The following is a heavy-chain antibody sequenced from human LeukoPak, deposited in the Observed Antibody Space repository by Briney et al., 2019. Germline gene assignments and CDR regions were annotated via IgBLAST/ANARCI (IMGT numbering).Heavy chain of an antibody. CDR1: GYTFTGYY. Sequence: ASVKVSCKASGYTFTGYYMHWVRQAPGQGLEWMGRINPNSGGTNYAQKFQGRVTMTRDTSISTAYMELSRLRSDDTAVYYCARDPYWSGNYTGIRYYYYYMDVWGKGTTVTVSS. CDR3: ARDPYWSGNYTGIRYYYYYMDV. D-gene: IGHD3-3*01. J-gene: IGHJ6*03. CDR2: INPNSGGT. V-gene: IGHV1-2*06.